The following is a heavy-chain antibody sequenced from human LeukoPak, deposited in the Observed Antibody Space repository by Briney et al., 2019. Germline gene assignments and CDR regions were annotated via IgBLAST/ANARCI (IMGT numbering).Heavy chain of an antibody. V-gene: IGHV3-9*03. CDR3: AKDKGEGALDY. J-gene: IGHJ4*02. CDR2: ISWNSGSI. Sequence: PGRSLRLSCAASGFTFDDYAMHWVRQAPGKGLEWVSGISWNSGSIGYADSVKGRFTISRDNAKNSLYLQMNSLRAEDMALYYYAKDKGEGALDYWGQGTLVTVSS. CDR1: GFTFDDYA. D-gene: IGHD3-16*01.